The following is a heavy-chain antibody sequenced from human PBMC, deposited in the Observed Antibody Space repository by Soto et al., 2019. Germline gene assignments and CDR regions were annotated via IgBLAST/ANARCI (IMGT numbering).Heavy chain of an antibody. J-gene: IGHJ4*02. Sequence: GGSLRLSCAASGFTFSSYWRHWVRQAPGKGLVWVSRINSDGSSTSYADSVKGRFTISRDNAKNTLYLQMNRLRAEDTAVYYCARDRGDIVVPQEFDYWGQGTLVTVSS. CDR2: INSDGSST. CDR1: GFTFSSYW. D-gene: IGHD2-15*01. CDR3: ARDRGDIVVPQEFDY. V-gene: IGHV3-74*01.